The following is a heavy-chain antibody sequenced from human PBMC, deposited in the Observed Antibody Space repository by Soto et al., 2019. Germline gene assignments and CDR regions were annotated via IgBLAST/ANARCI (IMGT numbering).Heavy chain of an antibody. CDR2: IWYDGSNK. CDR1: GFTFSSYG. Sequence: PGGSLRLSCAASGFTFSSYGMHWVRQAPGKGLEWVAVIWYDGSNKYYADSARGRFTISRDNSKNTLYLQMNSLRAEDTAVYYCARDRAYSSSSRGDYYYGMDVWGQGTTVTVSS. J-gene: IGHJ6*02. D-gene: IGHD6-6*01. V-gene: IGHV3-33*01. CDR3: ARDRAYSSSSRGDYYYGMDV.